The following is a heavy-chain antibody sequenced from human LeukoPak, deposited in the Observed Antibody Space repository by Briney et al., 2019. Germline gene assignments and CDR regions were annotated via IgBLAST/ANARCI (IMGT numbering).Heavy chain of an antibody. CDR2: IKSETDGGTT. Sequence: GGSLRLSCAVSGFTFNTAWMSWVRQAPGKGLEYIGRIKSETDGGTTYYAAPLKGRFTISRDDSKNTLYLQMNSLKTEDTALYYCTKDLGLWGQGTLVTVSS. CDR1: GFTFNTAW. CDR3: TKDLGL. V-gene: IGHV3-15*01. J-gene: IGHJ1*01.